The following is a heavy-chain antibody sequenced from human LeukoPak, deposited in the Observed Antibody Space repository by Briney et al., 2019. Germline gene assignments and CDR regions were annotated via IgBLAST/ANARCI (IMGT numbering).Heavy chain of an antibody. CDR1: GFTFSSYW. D-gene: IGHD1-26*01. CDR3: ARDIGWEPYYFDY. CDR2: IKQDGSEK. V-gene: IGHV3-7*01. J-gene: IGHJ4*02. Sequence: GGSLRLSCAASGFTFSSYWMSWVRQAPGKGLEWVANIKQDGSEKYYVDSVKGRFTISRDNAKNSLYLQMNSLRAEDTAVYYCARDIGWEPYYFDYWGQRTLVTVSS.